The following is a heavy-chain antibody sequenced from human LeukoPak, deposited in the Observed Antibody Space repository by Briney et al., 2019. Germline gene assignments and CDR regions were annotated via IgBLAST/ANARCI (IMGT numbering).Heavy chain of an antibody. Sequence: ASVKVSCKASGYTFTSYYMHWVRQAPGQGLKWMGIINPSGGSTSYAQKFQGRVTMTRDTSTSTVYMELSSLRSEDTAVYYCARRDGGPDAFDIWGQGTMVTVSS. CDR1: GYTFTSYY. D-gene: IGHD3-10*01. V-gene: IGHV1-46*01. CDR2: INPSGGST. J-gene: IGHJ3*02. CDR3: ARRDGGPDAFDI.